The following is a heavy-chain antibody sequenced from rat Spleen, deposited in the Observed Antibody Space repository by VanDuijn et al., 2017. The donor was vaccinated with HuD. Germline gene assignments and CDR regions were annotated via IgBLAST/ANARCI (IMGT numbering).Heavy chain of an antibody. D-gene: IGHD3-4*01. CDR3: ARETTLFDY. Sequence: EVQLVESGGGLVQPGRSLKLSCVTSGFTFNDYWMAWVRQAPGKGLEWVASITNTGGSTFYPDSVKGRFTISRDNAKTTLYLQMNSLRSEDTATYYCARETTLFDYWGQGVMVTVSS. J-gene: IGHJ2*01. CDR1: GFTFNDYW. V-gene: IGHV5-31*01. CDR2: ITNTGGST.